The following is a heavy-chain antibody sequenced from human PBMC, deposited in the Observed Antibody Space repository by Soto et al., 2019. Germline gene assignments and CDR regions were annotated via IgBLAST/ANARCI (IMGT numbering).Heavy chain of an antibody. CDR2: IIPTFGTA. Sequence: SVKVSCKASGGTFSSYAISWVRQAPGQGLEWMGGIIPTFGTANYAQKFQGRVTITADESTSTAYMELGSLRSEDTAVYYCARYLYDSSGYAYWGQGTLVTVSS. V-gene: IGHV1-69*13. CDR3: ARYLYDSSGYAY. D-gene: IGHD3-22*01. CDR1: GGTFSSYA. J-gene: IGHJ4*02.